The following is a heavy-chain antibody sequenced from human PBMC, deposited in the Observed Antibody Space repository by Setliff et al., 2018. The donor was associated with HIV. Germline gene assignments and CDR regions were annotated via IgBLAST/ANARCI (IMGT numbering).Heavy chain of an antibody. V-gene: IGHV3-23*01. D-gene: IGHD5-18*01. J-gene: IGHJ3*02. Sequence: GGSLRLSCAASGFTFSNYAMSWVRQAPGKGLEWVSGISGSAGTTYYADSVKGRFTISRDNSKNTMFLQMNSLRVEDTAIYYCAKMHTAMDPDTFDIWGQGTMVTVSS. CDR3: AKMHTAMDPDTFDI. CDR1: GFTFSNYA. CDR2: ISGSAGTT.